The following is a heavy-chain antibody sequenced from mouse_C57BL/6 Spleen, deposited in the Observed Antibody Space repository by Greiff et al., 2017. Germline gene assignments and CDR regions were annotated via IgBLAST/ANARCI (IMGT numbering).Heavy chain of an antibody. Sequence: EVQLQQSGAELVKPGASVKLSCTASGFNIKDYYMHWVKQRTEQGLEWIGRIDPEDGETKYAPKFQGKATLTADTSSNTAYLQLSGLTSEDTAVYYCANYYGSTWCAYWGQGTLVTVSA. J-gene: IGHJ3*01. CDR2: IDPEDGET. D-gene: IGHD1-1*01. CDR1: GFNIKDYY. V-gene: IGHV14-2*01. CDR3: ANYYGSTWCAY.